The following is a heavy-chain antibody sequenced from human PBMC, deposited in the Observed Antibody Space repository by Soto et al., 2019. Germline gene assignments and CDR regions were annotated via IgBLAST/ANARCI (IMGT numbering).Heavy chain of an antibody. V-gene: IGHV1-69*13. Sequence: GASVKVSCKASGGTFSSYAISWVRQAPGQGLEWMGGIIPIFGTANYAQKFQGRVTITADESTSTAYMELSSLRSEDTAVYYCARGTYYDILTGYYDFDYWGQGTLVTVSS. CDR2: IIPIFGTA. CDR1: GGTFSSYA. CDR3: ARGTYYDILTGYYDFDY. J-gene: IGHJ4*02. D-gene: IGHD3-9*01.